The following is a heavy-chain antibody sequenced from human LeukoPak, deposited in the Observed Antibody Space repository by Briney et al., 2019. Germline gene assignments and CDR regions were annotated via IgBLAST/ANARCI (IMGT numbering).Heavy chain of an antibody. CDR1: DFTFRSYA. V-gene: IGHV3-21*01. J-gene: IGHJ4*02. D-gene: IGHD3-9*01. Sequence: GGSLRLSCAASDFTFRSYAMQWVRQAQGKGLEWVSSIISSGTYIYYADSVKGRFTISRDNARNSLSLQMNSLRAEDTAVYYCARDGDILTGYYFDYWGQGTLVTVSS. CDR2: IISSGTYI. CDR3: ARDGDILTGYYFDY.